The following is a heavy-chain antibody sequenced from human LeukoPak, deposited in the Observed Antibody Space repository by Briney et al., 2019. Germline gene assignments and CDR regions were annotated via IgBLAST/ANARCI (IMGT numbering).Heavy chain of an antibody. D-gene: IGHD2-2*01. Sequence: GGSLRLSCAASGFTFSDYYMSFIRQAPGKGLEWVSYISSSGSTIYYADSVKGRFTISRDNAKNSLFLQMNSLRAEDTAVYYCARDTSAKMYYMDVWGKGTTVTVSS. V-gene: IGHV3-11*04. CDR2: ISSSGSTI. CDR1: GFTFSDYY. CDR3: ARDTSAKMYYMDV. J-gene: IGHJ6*03.